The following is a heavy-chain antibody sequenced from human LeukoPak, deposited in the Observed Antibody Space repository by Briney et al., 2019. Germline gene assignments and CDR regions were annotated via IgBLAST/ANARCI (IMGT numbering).Heavy chain of an antibody. J-gene: IGHJ4*02. CDR3: ASIVRGDY. CDR2: ISYDGSNK. CDR1: GFTFSSYA. D-gene: IGHD3-10*01. V-gene: IGHV3-30*01. Sequence: GGSLRLSCAASGFTFSSYAMHWVRQAPGKGLEWVAVISYDGSNKYYADSVKGRFTISRDNSKNTLYLQMNSLRAEDTAVYYCASIVRGDYWGQGTLVTVSS.